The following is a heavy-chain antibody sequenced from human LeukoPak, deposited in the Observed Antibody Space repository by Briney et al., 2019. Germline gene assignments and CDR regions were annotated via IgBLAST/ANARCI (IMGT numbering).Heavy chain of an antibody. CDR1: GDSISSRDYY. CDR2: INHSGST. V-gene: IGHV4-39*07. D-gene: IGHD4-17*01. Sequence: PSETLSLTCSVSGDSISSRDYYWGWIRQPPGRGLEWIGEINHSGSTNYNPSLKSRVTISVDTSKNQFSLKLSSVTAADTAVYYCARVRTVFDYWGQGTLVTVSS. J-gene: IGHJ4*02. CDR3: ARVRTVFDY.